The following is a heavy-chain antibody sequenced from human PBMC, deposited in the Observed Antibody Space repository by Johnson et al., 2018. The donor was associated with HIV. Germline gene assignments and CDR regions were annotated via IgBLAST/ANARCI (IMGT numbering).Heavy chain of an antibody. CDR1: GFTFSDYY. Sequence: VQLVESGGGVVRPGGSLRLSCATSGFTFSDYYMSWIRQPPGKGLEWLSYICSCGSTIYYADSVKGRFTIPRDNAKNALYLQMNSLRAEDTAVYYCASCTLTGYYSLDTFDIWGQGTMVTFSS. CDR3: ASCTLTGYYSLDTFDI. J-gene: IGHJ3*02. D-gene: IGHD3-9*01. V-gene: IGHV3-11*04. CDR2: ICSCGSTI.